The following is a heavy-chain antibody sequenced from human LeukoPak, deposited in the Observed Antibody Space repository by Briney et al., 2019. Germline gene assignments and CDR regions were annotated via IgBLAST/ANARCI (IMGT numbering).Heavy chain of an antibody. CDR1: GFTFSSYA. D-gene: IGHD3-3*01. CDR3: ARAGNYDFTMDV. V-gene: IGHV3-30-3*01. Sequence: GGSLRLSCAASGFTFSSYAMHWVRQAPGKGLEWVAVISYDGSNKYYADSVKGRFTISRDNAKNSLYLQMNSLRAEDTAVYYCARAGNYDFTMDVWCQGTTVTVSS. CDR2: ISYDGSNK. J-gene: IGHJ6*02.